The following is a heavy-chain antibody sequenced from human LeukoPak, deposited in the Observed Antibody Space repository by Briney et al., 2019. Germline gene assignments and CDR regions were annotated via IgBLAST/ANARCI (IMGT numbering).Heavy chain of an antibody. CDR1: GGSISNYY. D-gene: IGHD5-12*01. Sequence: PSETLSLTCTVSGGSISNYYWTWIRQPPGKGLEWIGYTYYSGGTNYNPSLKSRATISVDTSKNQFSLKLSSVTAADTAVYYCATQGAQIMDTRHFDNWGQGTLVTVSS. CDR2: TYYSGGT. V-gene: IGHV4-59*08. CDR3: ATQGAQIMDTRHFDN. J-gene: IGHJ4*02.